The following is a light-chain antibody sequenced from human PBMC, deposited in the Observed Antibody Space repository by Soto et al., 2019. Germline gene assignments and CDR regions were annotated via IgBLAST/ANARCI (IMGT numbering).Light chain of an antibody. J-gene: IGKJ1*01. CDR2: GAS. CDR3: QQYGSSST. CDR1: QSVSSSY. Sequence: EIVLTQSPGTLSLYPGERATLSCRASQSVSSSYLAWYQQKPGQAPRLLIYGASSSATGIPDRFSGSGSGTDFTLTISRLEPEDFAVYYCQQYGSSSTFGQGTKVDIK. V-gene: IGKV3-20*01.